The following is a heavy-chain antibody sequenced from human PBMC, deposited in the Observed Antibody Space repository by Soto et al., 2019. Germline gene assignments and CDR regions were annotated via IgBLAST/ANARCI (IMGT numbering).Heavy chain of an antibody. Sequence: ASVKVSCKASGYTFTGYYMHWVRQAPGQGLEWMGWINPNSGGTNYAQKFQGRVTMTRDTSISTAYMELSRLRSDDTAVYYCARVTAMAYAAFDIWGQETMVRVSS. V-gene: IGHV1-2*02. J-gene: IGHJ3*02. CDR3: ARVTAMAYAAFDI. CDR2: INPNSGGT. CDR1: GYTFTGYY. D-gene: IGHD5-18*01.